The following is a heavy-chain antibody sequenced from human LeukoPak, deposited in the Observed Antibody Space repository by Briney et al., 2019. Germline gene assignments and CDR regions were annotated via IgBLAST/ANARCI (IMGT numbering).Heavy chain of an antibody. CDR2: INSDSGST. CDR1: GYTFTGDF. J-gene: IGHJ5*02. D-gene: IGHD6-6*01. V-gene: IGHV1-2*02. CDR3: ARGNIATRRGENWFDP. Sequence: ASVKVSCKAPGYTFTGDFIHWVRQAPGQGLEWMGWINSDSGSTNYARKFQGRVTMTRDTSISTAYMELSSLRSDDTAVFYCARGNIATRRGENWFDPWGQGTLVTVSS.